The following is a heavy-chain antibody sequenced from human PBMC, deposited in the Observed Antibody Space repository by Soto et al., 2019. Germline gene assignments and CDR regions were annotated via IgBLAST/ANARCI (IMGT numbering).Heavy chain of an antibody. J-gene: IGHJ4*02. V-gene: IGHV2-5*02. Sequence: QTTLKESGPTLVKPTQTLTLTCTFSGLSLSTSGVGVAWFHQPPGKALEWLALIAWDDDKHNTPSLKSRLTITKDTSKNPVVLTMTNVDPVDTAKYYGAHRRVGFGELLPWGQGTLVTVSS. D-gene: IGHD3-10*01. CDR1: GLSLSTSGVG. CDR3: AHRRVGFGELLP. CDR2: IAWDDDK.